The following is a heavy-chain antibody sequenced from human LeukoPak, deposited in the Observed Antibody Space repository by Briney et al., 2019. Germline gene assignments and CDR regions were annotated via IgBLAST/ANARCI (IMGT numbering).Heavy chain of an antibody. CDR1: GESVSSNNAA. Sequence: SQTLSLTCDISGESVSSNNAAWNWIRQSPSRGLEWLGRTYYRSRWYNDYAVSLKSRMTINADTSMNHFSLQLNSVTPEDMAVYYCAKAGGTASGKYERATLDYWGQGTLVTVSS. CDR2: TYYRSRWYN. J-gene: IGHJ4*02. V-gene: IGHV6-1*01. CDR3: AKAGGTASGKYERATLDY. D-gene: IGHD1-26*01.